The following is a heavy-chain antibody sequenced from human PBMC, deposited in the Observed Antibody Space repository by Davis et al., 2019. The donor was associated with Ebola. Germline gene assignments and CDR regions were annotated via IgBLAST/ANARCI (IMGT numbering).Heavy chain of an antibody. D-gene: IGHD3-16*01. J-gene: IGHJ3*02. CDR2: IYHSGST. CDR1: GGSISSSNW. Sequence: PSETLSLTCAVSGGSISSSNWWTWVRQPPGKGLQWIGEIYHSGSTNYNPSLKSRVTTSVDKSKNQFSLKLSSVTAADTAVYYCARVLAFFGASAFDIWGQGTMVTVSS. CDR3: ARVLAFFGASAFDI. V-gene: IGHV4-4*02.